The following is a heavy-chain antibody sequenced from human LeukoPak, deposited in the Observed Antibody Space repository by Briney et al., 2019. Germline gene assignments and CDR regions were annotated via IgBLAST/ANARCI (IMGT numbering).Heavy chain of an antibody. CDR3: ARVNGTGSDY. D-gene: IGHD2-8*01. J-gene: IGHJ4*02. CDR2: ISSNGGST. V-gene: IGHV3-64*01. CDR1: GFTFSSYA. Sequence: QAGGSLRLSCAASGFTFSSYAMHWVRQAPGKGLEDVSAISSNGGSTYYANSVKGRFTISRDNSKNTLYLQMGSLRAEDMAVYYCARVNGTGSDYWGQGTLVTVSS.